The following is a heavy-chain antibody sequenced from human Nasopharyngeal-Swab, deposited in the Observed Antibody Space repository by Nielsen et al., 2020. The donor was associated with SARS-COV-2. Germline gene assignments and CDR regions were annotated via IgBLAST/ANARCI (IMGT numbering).Heavy chain of an antibody. Sequence: SVKVSCKASGGTFSSYDIRWVRQAPGQGLEWMGGIIPIFGTANYPQKLQGRVTITADESTSTAYMELSRLRSEDTAVYYCASSLGPANYYYYGMDVWGQGTTVTVSS. D-gene: IGHD2-2*01. CDR1: GGTFSSYD. CDR3: ASSLGPANYYYYGMDV. CDR2: IIPIFGTA. V-gene: IGHV1-69*13. J-gene: IGHJ6*02.